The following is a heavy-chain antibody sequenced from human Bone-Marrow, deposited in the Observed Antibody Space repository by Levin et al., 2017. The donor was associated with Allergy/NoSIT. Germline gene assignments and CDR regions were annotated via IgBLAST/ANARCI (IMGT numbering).Heavy chain of an antibody. D-gene: IGHD3-10*01. CDR2: INHGGNT. V-gene: IGHV4-34*01. CDR1: GGSFSAYY. CDR3: AGVDLYYYGSEIYY. J-gene: IGHJ4*01. Sequence: PSETLSLTCAVYGGSFSAYYWTWIRQPPGKGLEWIGEINHGGNTNYNPSLKSRVTISVDTSKNQFSLKLSSVTAADTAVYYCAGVDLYYYGSEIYYWGHGTRVIVSS.